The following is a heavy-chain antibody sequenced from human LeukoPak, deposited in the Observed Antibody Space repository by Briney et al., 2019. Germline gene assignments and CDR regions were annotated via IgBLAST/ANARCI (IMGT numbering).Heavy chain of an antibody. J-gene: IGHJ4*02. D-gene: IGHD3-10*01. CDR3: ARAEAPLWFGEFQGGYFDY. CDR1: GGSISSGDYY. V-gene: IGHV4-30-4*01. Sequence: SQTLSLTCTVSGGSISSGDYYWSWIRQPPGKGLEWIGYIYYSGSTYYNPSLKSRVTISVDTSKNQFSLKLSSVTAADTAAYYCARAEAPLWFGEFQGGYFDYWGQGTLVTVSS. CDR2: IYYSGST.